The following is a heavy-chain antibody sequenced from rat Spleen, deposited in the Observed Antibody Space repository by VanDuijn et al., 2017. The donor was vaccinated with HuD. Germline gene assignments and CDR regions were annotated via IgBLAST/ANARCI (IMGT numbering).Heavy chain of an antibody. CDR2: ISYDGRNA. CDR3: TMGGDA. J-gene: IGHJ4*01. V-gene: IGHV5-20*01. Sequence: EVQLVESDGGLVQPGRSLKLSCAASGFTFSDYYMAWVRQAPTKGLEWVATISYDGRNAYYRDSVKGRFTISRDNAKSTLYLQMNSLRSEDTATYYCTMGGDAWGQGASVTVSS. CDR1: GFTFSDYY. D-gene: IGHD5-1*01.